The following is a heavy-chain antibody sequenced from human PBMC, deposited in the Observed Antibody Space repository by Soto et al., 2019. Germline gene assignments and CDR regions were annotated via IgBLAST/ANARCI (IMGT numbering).Heavy chain of an antibody. J-gene: IGHJ4*02. D-gene: IGHD3-10*01. CDR3: ARDHYYSSGSYYKALDY. Sequence: QLQVVDSGGGVLQPGRSLRLSWAASGFIFSTYGMHWVRQAPGKGLEWVAGIWSEGGNKYYEDSVKGRFTISRDNSKNTVYVQMNSLRVEYTAVYYCARDHYYSSGSYYKALDYWGQRILVTVSS. V-gene: IGHV3-33*01. CDR2: IWSEGGNK. CDR1: GFIFSTYG.